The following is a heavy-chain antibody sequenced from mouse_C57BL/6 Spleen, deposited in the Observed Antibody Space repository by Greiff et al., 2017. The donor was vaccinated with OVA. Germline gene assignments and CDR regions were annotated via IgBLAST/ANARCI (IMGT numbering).Heavy chain of an antibody. V-gene: IGHV1-64*01. D-gene: IGHD2-5*01. Sequence: VQLQQPGAELVKPGASVKLSCKASGYTFTSSWMHWVKQRPGQGLEWIGMIHPNSGSTNYNQKFKSKATLTVDKSSSTAYMQLSSLTSEDTAVYYCDSNGEGRFAYWGQGTLVTGAA. CDR3: DSNGEGRFAY. CDR1: GYTFTSSW. J-gene: IGHJ3*01. CDR2: IHPNSGST.